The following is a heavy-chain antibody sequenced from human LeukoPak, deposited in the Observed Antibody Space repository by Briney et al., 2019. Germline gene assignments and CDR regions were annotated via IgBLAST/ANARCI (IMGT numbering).Heavy chain of an antibody. CDR3: AREFIPHYSLDI. Sequence: SETLSLTCSVSGGSITSHYWTWVRQPTGKGLEWIGFIYYSGITNYNPSLKSRVAISIDTSKKQFSLNMTSVTAADTAVYYCAREFIPHYSLDIWGEGTTVTISS. D-gene: IGHD2-15*01. J-gene: IGHJ6*04. V-gene: IGHV4-59*11. CDR1: GGSITSHY. CDR2: IYYSGIT.